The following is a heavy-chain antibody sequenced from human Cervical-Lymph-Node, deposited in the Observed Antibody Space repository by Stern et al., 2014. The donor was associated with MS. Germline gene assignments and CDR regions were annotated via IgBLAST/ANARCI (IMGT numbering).Heavy chain of an antibody. V-gene: IGHV1-3*01. CDR1: GYTFTSYA. J-gene: IGHJ5*02. D-gene: IGHD3-10*01. CDR2: INAGNGNT. CDR3: ARVHGSGSSYGGARFDP. Sequence: QVQLVQSGAEVKKPGASVKVSCQASGYTFTSYAMHWVRQAPGHRLEWMGWINAGNGNTKYSQKFQGRVTITRDTSASTAYMELSSLRSEDTAVYYCARVHGSGSSYGGARFDPWGQGTLVTVSS.